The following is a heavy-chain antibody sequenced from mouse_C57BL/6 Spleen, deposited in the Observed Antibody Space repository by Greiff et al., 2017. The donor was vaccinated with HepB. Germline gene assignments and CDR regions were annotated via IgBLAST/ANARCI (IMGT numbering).Heavy chain of an antibody. CDR1: GYTFTSYW. D-gene: IGHD2-4*01. V-gene: IGHV1-50*01. Sequence: VQLQQPGAELVKPGASVKLSCKASGYTFTSYWMQWVKQRPGQGLEWIGEIDPSDSYTNYNQKFKGKATLTVDTSSSTAYMQLSSLTSEDSAVYYCARWVYYDYDEWFAYWGQGTLVTVSA. CDR3: ARWVYYDYDEWFAY. CDR2: IDPSDSYT. J-gene: IGHJ3*01.